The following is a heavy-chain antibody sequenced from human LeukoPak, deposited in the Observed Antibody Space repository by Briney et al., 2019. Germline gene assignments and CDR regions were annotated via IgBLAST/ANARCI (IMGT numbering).Heavy chain of an antibody. J-gene: IGHJ4*02. V-gene: IGHV3-53*01. Sequence: GGSLRLSCAVSGFTVSGNYMSWVRQAPGKGLEWVSLIYSGDTTLYADSVKGRFTISRDISKNTLYLQMNSLRAEDTAVYYCARRAGGYSHPYGYWGQGILVTVSS. CDR1: GFTVSGNY. CDR2: IYSGDTT. D-gene: IGHD4-23*01. CDR3: ARRAGGYSHPYGY.